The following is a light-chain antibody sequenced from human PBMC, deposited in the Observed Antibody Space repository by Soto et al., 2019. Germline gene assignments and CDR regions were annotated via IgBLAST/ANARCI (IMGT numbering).Light chain of an antibody. V-gene: IGKV1-5*03. CDR2: KAS. CDR3: QQANSFPLT. J-gene: IGKJ4*01. Sequence: DIQMTQSPSTLSGSVGDRVTITCRASQTISSWLAWYQQKPGKAPKLLIYKASTLKSGVPPRFSGSGSGTDFTLAISSLQPEDFATYYCQQANSFPLTFGGGTKVDIK. CDR1: QTISSW.